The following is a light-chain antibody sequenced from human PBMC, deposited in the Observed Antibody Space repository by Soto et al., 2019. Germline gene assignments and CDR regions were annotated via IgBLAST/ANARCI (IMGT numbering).Light chain of an antibody. V-gene: IGLV2-14*01. CDR1: SSDVGGYNY. CDR2: DVS. CDR3: SSYTSSSTPHYV. Sequence: QPVLTQPASVSGSHGQSISISCTETSSDVGGYNYVSWYQQHPGKAPKLMIYDVSNRPSGVSNRFSGSKSGNTASLTISGLQAEDEADYYCSSYTSSSTPHYVFGTGTKVTVL. J-gene: IGLJ1*01.